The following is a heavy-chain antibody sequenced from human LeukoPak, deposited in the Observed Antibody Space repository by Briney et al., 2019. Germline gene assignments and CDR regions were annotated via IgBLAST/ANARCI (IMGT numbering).Heavy chain of an antibody. CDR2: IIPIFGTA. V-gene: IGHV1-69*05. CDR3: ARSFPHYYDSSGYSD. J-gene: IGHJ4*02. D-gene: IGHD3-22*01. Sequence: SVKVSCKASGGTFSSYAISWVRQAPGQGLEWMGRIIPIFGTANYAQKFQGGVTITTDESTSTAYMELSSLRSEDTAVYYCARSFPHYYDSSGYSDWGQGTLVTVSS. CDR1: GGTFSSYA.